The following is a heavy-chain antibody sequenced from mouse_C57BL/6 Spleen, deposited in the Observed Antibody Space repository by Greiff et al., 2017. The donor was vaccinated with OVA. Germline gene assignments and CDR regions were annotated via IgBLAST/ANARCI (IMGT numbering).Heavy chain of an antibody. CDR1: GYTFTSYW. Sequence: QVQLKQPGAELVRPGSSVKLSCKASGYTFTSYWMDWVKQRPGQGLEWIGNIYPSDSETHYNQKFKDKATLTVDKSSSTAYMQLSSLTSEDSAVYYCARGGGAWFAYGGEGTLVTVSA. J-gene: IGHJ3*01. CDR2: IYPSDSET. D-gene: IGHD1-1*02. CDR3: ARGGGAWFAY. V-gene: IGHV1-61*01.